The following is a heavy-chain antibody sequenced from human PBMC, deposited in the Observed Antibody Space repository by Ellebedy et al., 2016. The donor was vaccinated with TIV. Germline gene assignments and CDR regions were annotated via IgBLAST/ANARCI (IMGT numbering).Heavy chain of an antibody. V-gene: IGHV3-21*01. J-gene: IGHJ4*02. CDR1: GFTFSSYS. CDR2: ISSSSSYI. Sequence: GESLKISCAASGFTFSSYSINWVRQAPGKGLEWVSSISSSSSYIYFADSVKGRFTISRDNAKNSLYLQMNSLRAEDTAVYYCARDSISDYWGQGTLVTVSS. CDR3: ARDSISDY.